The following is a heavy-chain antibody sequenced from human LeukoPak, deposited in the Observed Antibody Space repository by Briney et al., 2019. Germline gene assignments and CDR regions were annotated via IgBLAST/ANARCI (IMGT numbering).Heavy chain of an antibody. CDR2: INTDGSST. D-gene: IGHD6-19*01. J-gene: IGHJ4*02. V-gene: IGHV3-74*01. CDR3: ARGAQQWLAHDY. CDR1: GFTFSSYW. Sequence: PGGSLRLSCAASGFTFSSYWMHWVRQAPGKGLVWVSRINTDGSSTSYADSVKGRFTISRDNAKNTLYLQMNSLRAEDTAVYYCARGAQQWLAHDYWCQVTWVIV.